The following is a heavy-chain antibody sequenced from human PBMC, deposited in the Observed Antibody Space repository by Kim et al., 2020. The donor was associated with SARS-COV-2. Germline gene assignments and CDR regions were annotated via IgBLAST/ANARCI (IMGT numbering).Heavy chain of an antibody. D-gene: IGHD2-21*02. CDR1: GYTFTGYY. CDR2: INPTTGDT. CDR3: ASRPGVTATVVY. V-gene: IGHV1-2*02. Sequence: ASVKVSCKTSGYTFTGYYLHWVRQAPGQRLEWMGWINPTTGDTKYEQKFEGRVTITRDTSTATAYMEVTSLTSDDTAVYYCASRPGVTATVVYWGQGSLV. J-gene: IGHJ4*02.